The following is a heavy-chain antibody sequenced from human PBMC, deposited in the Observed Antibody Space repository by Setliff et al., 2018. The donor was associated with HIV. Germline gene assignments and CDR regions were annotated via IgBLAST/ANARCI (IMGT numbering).Heavy chain of an antibody. CDR1: GGSFNDYY. D-gene: IGHD3-10*01. CDR3: ARVGVKLLWFGELSRHFDY. V-gene: IGHV4-34*12. J-gene: IGHJ4*02. Sequence: PSETLSLTCAVYGGSFNDYYWSWIRQPPGKGLERIGEIIHSGSTNYNPSLKSRVTTSVDTSKNQFSLNLTSVTAADTAVYYCARVGVKLLWFGELSRHFDYWGQGTLVTVSS. CDR2: IIHSGST.